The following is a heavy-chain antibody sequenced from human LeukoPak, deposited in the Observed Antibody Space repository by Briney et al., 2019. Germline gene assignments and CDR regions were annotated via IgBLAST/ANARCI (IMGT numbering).Heavy chain of an antibody. D-gene: IGHD3-10*01. CDR1: GDSVSSNSAA. CDR2: TYYRSKWYN. J-gene: IGHJ4*02. V-gene: IGHV6-1*01. Sequence: SQTLSLTYAISGDSVSSNSAAWNWLRQSPSRGLEWLGRTYYRSKWYNDYAVSVKSRITINPDTSKNQFSLQLNSVTPEDTAVYYCARGAVRGGTNFDYWGQGTLVTVSS. CDR3: ARGAVRGGTNFDY.